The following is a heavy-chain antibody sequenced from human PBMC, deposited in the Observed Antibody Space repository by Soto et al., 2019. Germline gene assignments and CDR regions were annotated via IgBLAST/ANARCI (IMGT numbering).Heavy chain of an antibody. Sequence: ASVKVSCKASGYTFTNYGVSWVRQAPGQGLEWMGWIGGYKGNTNYAQKFQGRVTMTRDTSTSTVYMELSSLRSEDTAVYYCARDSGGATSYWFDPWGQGTLVTVSS. D-gene: IGHD1-26*01. J-gene: IGHJ5*02. CDR3: ARDSGGATSYWFDP. CDR1: GYTFTNYG. CDR2: IGGYKGNT. V-gene: IGHV1-18*01.